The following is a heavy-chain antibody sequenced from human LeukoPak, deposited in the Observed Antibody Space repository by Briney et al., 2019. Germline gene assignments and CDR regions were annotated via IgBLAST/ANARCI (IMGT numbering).Heavy chain of an antibody. J-gene: IGHJ5*02. D-gene: IGHD4-17*01. CDR1: GFTFSNHW. Sequence: PGGSLRLSCAASGFTFSNHWMHWVRQGPGKGLVRVSRLNSDGRTTTYADSVKGRFTISRDNAKNTLYLQMNSLRVEDTAVYYCARGSDETVTISGWFDPWGQGTLVTVSS. CDR2: LNSDGRTT. CDR3: ARGSDETVTISGWFDP. V-gene: IGHV3-74*01.